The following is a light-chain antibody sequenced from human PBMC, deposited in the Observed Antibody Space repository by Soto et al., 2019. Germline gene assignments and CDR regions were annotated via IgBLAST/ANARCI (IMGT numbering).Light chain of an antibody. V-gene: IGKV3-11*01. J-gene: IGKJ1*01. CDR2: DTS. Sequence: ENVLTQSPATLSLSPGERATLSCRASQSVSTYLAWYQQKPGQAPRLLIYDTSNRATGIPARFSGSGSGTDFTLTISSLEPQDFAVYYCQQRSNWPPMWTFGQGTKVESK. CDR3: QQRSNWPPMWT. CDR1: QSVSTY.